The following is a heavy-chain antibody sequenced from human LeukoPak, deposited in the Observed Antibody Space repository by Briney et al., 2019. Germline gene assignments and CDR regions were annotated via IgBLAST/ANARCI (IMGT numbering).Heavy chain of an antibody. CDR2: IRNKANSYTT. J-gene: IGHJ6*02. D-gene: IGHD6-13*01. Sequence: GGSLRLSCAASGFTFSDHYMDWVRKAPGKGLEWVGRIRNKANSYTTEYAASVKGRFTISRDDSKNSLYLQMNSLKTEDTAVYYCAREKSIAPAGNNYYYYGMDVWGQGTTVTVSS. CDR1: GFTFSDHY. V-gene: IGHV3-72*01. CDR3: AREKSIAPAGNNYYYYGMDV.